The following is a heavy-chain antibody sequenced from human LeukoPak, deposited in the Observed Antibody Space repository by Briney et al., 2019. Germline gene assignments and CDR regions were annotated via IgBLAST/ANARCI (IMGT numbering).Heavy chain of an antibody. CDR2: IKQDASEK. CDR1: GFTFSRYW. J-gene: IGHJ4*02. Sequence: PGGSLRLSCAASGFTFSRYWMTWVRQAPGKGLEWVANIKQDASEKYYVNSVKGRFTIFRDNAKNSLNLQMNSLRPEDTAVYYCARDGWRFGELSDYWGQGTLVTVSS. CDR3: ARDGWRFGELSDY. D-gene: IGHD3-10*01. V-gene: IGHV3-7*04.